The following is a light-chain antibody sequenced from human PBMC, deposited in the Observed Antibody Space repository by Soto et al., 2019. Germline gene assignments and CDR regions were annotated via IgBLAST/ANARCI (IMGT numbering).Light chain of an antibody. CDR1: RSFASSD. V-gene: IGKV3-20*01. CDR3: HHYASSPPYT. Sequence: EIVLTQSPATLSLSPGERATLSCRASRSFASSDLAWYQHKPGQAPRLLIYAASSRATGIPDRVIGSGSGSDFTLTISRLEPDDSALYDCHHYASSPPYTFGQGTKLEIK. J-gene: IGKJ2*01. CDR2: AAS.